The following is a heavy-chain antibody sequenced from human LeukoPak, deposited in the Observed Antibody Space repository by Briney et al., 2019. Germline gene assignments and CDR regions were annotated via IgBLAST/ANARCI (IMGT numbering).Heavy chain of an antibody. CDR3: ARDYYDSSGYPVYIDY. Sequence: PSETLSLTCTVSGGSISSSSYYWGWIRQPPGKGLEWIGSIYYSGSTYYNPSLKSRVTISVDTSKNQFSLKLSSVTAADTAVYYCARDYYDSSGYPVYIDYWGQGTLVTVSS. CDR2: IYYSGST. D-gene: IGHD3-22*01. J-gene: IGHJ4*02. CDR1: GGSISSSSYY. V-gene: IGHV4-39*01.